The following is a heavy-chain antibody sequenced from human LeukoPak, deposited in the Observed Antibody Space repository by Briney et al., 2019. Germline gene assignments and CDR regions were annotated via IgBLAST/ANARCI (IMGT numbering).Heavy chain of an antibody. V-gene: IGHV3-23*01. D-gene: IGHD6-13*01. Sequence: GGSLRLSCAASGFTFNSYAMTWVRQAPGKGLEWVSSISGSGGSTYYADSVKGRFTISRDNSKNTLYLQMNSLRAEDTAVYYCAKDDLIAATNYFDYWGQGTLVTVSS. CDR1: GFTFNSYA. J-gene: IGHJ4*02. CDR3: AKDDLIAATNYFDY. CDR2: ISGSGGST.